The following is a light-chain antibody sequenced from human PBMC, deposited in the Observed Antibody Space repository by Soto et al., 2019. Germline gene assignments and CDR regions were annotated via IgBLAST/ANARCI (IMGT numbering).Light chain of an antibody. J-gene: IGKJ3*01. V-gene: IGKV3-15*01. Sequence: EIVMTQSPATLSVSPGERATLSCRASQSVSSYLAWYQQKPGQAPSLLIYGASTRATGIPARFSGSGSGTEFTLTISSLQSEDFAIYYCQQYNNWPLFTFGPGTKVDIK. CDR2: GAS. CDR3: QQYNNWPLFT. CDR1: QSVSSY.